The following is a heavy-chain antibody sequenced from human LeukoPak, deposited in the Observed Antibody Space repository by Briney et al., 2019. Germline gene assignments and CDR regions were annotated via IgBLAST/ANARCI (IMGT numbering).Heavy chain of an antibody. CDR2: INHSGST. CDR1: GGSFSGYY. D-gene: IGHD2-2*01. J-gene: IGHJ2*01. V-gene: IGHV4-34*01. Sequence: SETLSLTCAVYGGSFSGYYWSWIRQPPGKGLEWIGEINHSGSTNYNPSLKSRVTISVDTSKNQFSLKLSSVTAADTAVYYCARGRGYXSSXSCYARYFDLWGRGTLVTVSS. CDR3: ARGRGYXSSXSCYARYFDL.